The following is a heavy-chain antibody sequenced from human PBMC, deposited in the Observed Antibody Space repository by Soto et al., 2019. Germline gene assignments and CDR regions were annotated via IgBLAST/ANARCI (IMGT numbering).Heavy chain of an antibody. CDR2: MNPNSGNT. CDR3: ATSVAGGRGGWFDP. D-gene: IGHD6-13*01. Sequence: QVQLVQSGAEVKKPGASVKVSCKASGYTFTSSDINWVRQATGQGLEWMGWMNPNSGNTGYAQKFQGRVTMTRNTSISTAYMELSRLRSEDTAVYYCATSVAGGRGGWFDPWGQGTLVTVSS. V-gene: IGHV1-8*01. J-gene: IGHJ5*02. CDR1: GYTFTSSD.